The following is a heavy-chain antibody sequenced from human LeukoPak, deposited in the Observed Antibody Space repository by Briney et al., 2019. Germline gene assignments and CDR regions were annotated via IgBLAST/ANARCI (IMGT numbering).Heavy chain of an antibody. V-gene: IGHV4-34*01. CDR1: GGSFSGYY. CDR2: INHSGST. J-gene: IGHJ3*02. Sequence: PSETLSLTCAVYGGSFSGYYWSWIRQPPGKGLEWIGEINHSGSTNYNPSLKSRVTISVDTSKNQFSLKLSSVTAADTAVYYCARVEYSGYDYRGAFDIWGQGTMVTVSS. CDR3: ARVEYSGYDYRGAFDI. D-gene: IGHD5-12*01.